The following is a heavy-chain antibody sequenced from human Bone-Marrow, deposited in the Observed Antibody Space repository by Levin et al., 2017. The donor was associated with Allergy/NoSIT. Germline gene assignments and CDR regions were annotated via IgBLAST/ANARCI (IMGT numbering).Heavy chain of an antibody. Sequence: GGSLRLSCAGSGFTFSDFWMTWVRQAPGKGLEWVANIKRDGTENYFVDSVKGRFTISRDNGKSMVYLQMSNLRAEDTALYYCARATFAGRNRYYSYGMSVWGQGTMVTVSS. V-gene: IGHV3-7*01. CDR2: IKRDGTEN. J-gene: IGHJ6*02. CDR3: ARATFAGRNRYYSYGMSV. D-gene: IGHD6-13*01. CDR1: GFTFSDFW.